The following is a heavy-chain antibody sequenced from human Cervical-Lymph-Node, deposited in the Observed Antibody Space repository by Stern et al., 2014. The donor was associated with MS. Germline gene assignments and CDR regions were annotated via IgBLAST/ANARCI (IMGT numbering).Heavy chain of an antibody. D-gene: IGHD6-13*01. CDR3: ARDVRSSWYRWFDP. Sequence: VQLVESGGGLIQPGGSLRLSCAASGFSVRSNYMSWVRQAPGQGLEWVSVIFSGGSTYYADSVKGRFTISRDNSKNTVYLETNSLRVEDTAVYYCARDVRSSWYRWFDPWGQGTLVTVSS. V-gene: IGHV3-53*01. J-gene: IGHJ5*02. CDR1: GFSVRSNY. CDR2: IFSGGST.